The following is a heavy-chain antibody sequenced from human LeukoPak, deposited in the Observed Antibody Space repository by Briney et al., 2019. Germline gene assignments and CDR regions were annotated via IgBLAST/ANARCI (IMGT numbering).Heavy chain of an antibody. V-gene: IGHV3-23*01. CDR1: GFTFSSYS. Sequence: GGSLRLSCAASGFTFSSYSMSWGRQAPGEGVEWGSAFSGSGGSTYYADSVKGRFTISRDNSKNTLYLQMNSLRAEDTAVYYCAKWYSSSWLNTYYFDYWGQGTLVTVSS. CDR2: FSGSGGST. CDR3: AKWYSSSWLNTYYFDY. D-gene: IGHD6-13*01. J-gene: IGHJ4*02.